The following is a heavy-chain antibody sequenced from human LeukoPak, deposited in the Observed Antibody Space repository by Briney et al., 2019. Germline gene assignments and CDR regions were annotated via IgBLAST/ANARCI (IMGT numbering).Heavy chain of an antibody. CDR2: SSNRGTT. Sequence: SETLSLTCTVSGGSISSYSWSWIRLTPEKGLEWIGSSSNRGTTNYNPSLLSRVIISLDTSNSLFSLTLTSVTAADTAVYYCAREKVVAYEGSLPWGPRAYNDYVAMDVWGLGTTVTVSS. J-gene: IGHJ6*02. CDR1: GGSISSYS. CDR3: AREKVVAYEGSLPWGPRAYNDYVAMDV. D-gene: IGHD5-24*01. V-gene: IGHV4-59*01.